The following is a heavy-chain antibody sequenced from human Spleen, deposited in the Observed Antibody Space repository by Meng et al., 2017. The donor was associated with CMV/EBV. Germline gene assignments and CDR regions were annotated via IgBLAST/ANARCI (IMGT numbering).Heavy chain of an antibody. J-gene: IGHJ1*01. Sequence: QVQLVQSGAEVKKPGASVKVSCKASGYIFSTYAIHWVRQAPGQGLEWMGWISAYNGNTIYAQKLQGRVTMTTDASTNTAYLELGSLRSDDTAVYYCARDQQLIPAEYFQHWGPGTLVTVSS. CDR3: ARDQQLIPAEYFQH. CDR1: GYIFSTYA. CDR2: ISAYNGNT. V-gene: IGHV1-18*01. D-gene: IGHD6-13*01.